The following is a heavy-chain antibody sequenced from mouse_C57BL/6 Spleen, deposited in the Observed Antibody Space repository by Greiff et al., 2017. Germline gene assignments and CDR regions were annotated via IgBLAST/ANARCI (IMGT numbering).Heavy chain of an antibody. V-gene: IGHV1-15*01. CDR2: IDPETGGT. CDR3: TKGGNYFYYAMDD. CDR1: GYTFTDYE. D-gene: IGHD2-1*01. Sequence: VQRVESGAELVRPGASVTLSCKASGYTFTDYEMHWVKQTPVHGLEWIGAIDPETGGTAYNQKFKGKAILTADKSSSTAYMELRSLTSEDSAVYYCTKGGNYFYYAMDDWGQGTSVTVSS. J-gene: IGHJ4*01.